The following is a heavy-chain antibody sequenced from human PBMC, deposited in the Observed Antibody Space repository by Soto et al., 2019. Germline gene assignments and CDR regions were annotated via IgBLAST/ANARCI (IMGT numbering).Heavy chain of an antibody. CDR2: IIPIFGTA. J-gene: IGHJ6*02. CDR3: ARIQWGYCSSTSCYTDYYYYGMDV. D-gene: IGHD2-2*02. CDR1: GCTFSSYA. V-gene: IGHV1-69*13. Sequence: SVKVSCKASGCTFSSYAISWVRQAPGQGLEWMGGIIPIFGTANYAQKFQGRVTITADESTSTAYMELSSLRSEDTAVYYCARIQWGYCSSTSCYTDYYYYGMDVWGQGTTVTVSS.